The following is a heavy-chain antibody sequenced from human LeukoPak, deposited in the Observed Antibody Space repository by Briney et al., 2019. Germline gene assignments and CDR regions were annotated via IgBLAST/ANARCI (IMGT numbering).Heavy chain of an antibody. J-gene: IGHJ4*02. D-gene: IGHD3-9*01. V-gene: IGHV3-33*01. CDR2: TWYDGSNK. Sequence: GGSLRLSCAASGFTFSSYGMHWVRQAPGKGLEWVAVTWYDGSNKYYAESVKGRFTISRDNSKDTLYLQMSSLRAEDTAVYYCPRARHGILTVYYLDYWGQGTLVTVSS. CDR3: PRARHGILTVYYLDY. CDR1: GFTFSSYG.